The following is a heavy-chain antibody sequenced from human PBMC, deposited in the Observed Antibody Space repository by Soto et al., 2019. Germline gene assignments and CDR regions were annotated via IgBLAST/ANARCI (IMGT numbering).Heavy chain of an antibody. V-gene: IGHV3-30*18. Sequence: QVQLVESGGGVVQPGRSLRLSCAASGFTFSSYGMHWVRQAPGKGLEWVAVISYDGSNKYYADSVKGRFTISRDNSKNTLYLQMNSLRAEDTAVYYCAKDWRRWGSGSGGMDVWGQGTTVTVSS. CDR2: ISYDGSNK. CDR3: AKDWRRWGSGSGGMDV. J-gene: IGHJ6*02. D-gene: IGHD6-19*01. CDR1: GFTFSSYG.